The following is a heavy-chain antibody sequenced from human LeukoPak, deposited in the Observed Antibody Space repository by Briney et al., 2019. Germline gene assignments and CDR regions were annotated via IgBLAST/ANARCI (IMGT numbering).Heavy chain of an antibody. Sequence: SETLSLTCAVYGGSFSGYYWSWIRQPPGKGLEWIGEINHSGSTNYNPSLKSRVTISVDTSKNQFSLKLSSVTAADTAVYYCARGRAYYYDSSGYYPLDYWGRGTLVTVSS. V-gene: IGHV4-34*01. CDR1: GGSFSGYY. CDR2: INHSGST. D-gene: IGHD3-22*01. J-gene: IGHJ4*02. CDR3: ARGRAYYYDSSGYYPLDY.